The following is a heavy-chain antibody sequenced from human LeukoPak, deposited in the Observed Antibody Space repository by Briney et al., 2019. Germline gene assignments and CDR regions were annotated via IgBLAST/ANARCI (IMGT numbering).Heavy chain of an antibody. Sequence: SETLSLTCTVSGDSISSYYWSWIRQPPEKGLEWIGYIYYSGSTNYNPSLKSRVTISVDTSKNQLSLKLSSVTIADTAVYYCAGGQWLVWGVYWGQGTLVTVSS. CDR1: GDSISSYY. CDR3: AGGQWLVWGVY. V-gene: IGHV4-59*12. J-gene: IGHJ4*02. D-gene: IGHD6-19*01. CDR2: IYYSGST.